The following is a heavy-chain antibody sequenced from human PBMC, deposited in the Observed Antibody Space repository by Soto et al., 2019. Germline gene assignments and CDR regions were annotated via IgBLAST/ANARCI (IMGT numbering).Heavy chain of an antibody. J-gene: IGHJ6*02. D-gene: IGHD3-16*01. CDR3: ARMGDVPYYYSGMDV. CDR2: INGYNGNT. V-gene: IGHV1-18*01. Sequence: QVQLVQSGAEVKKPGASVKVSCKASGYTFTRSGISWVRQAPGQGLEWMGWINGYNGNTNYTQKFQGRSTMTTDTPTRTAYTEMRSLRSGDTAVYYCARMGDVPYYYSGMDVWGQGTTVIVSS. CDR1: GYTFTRSG.